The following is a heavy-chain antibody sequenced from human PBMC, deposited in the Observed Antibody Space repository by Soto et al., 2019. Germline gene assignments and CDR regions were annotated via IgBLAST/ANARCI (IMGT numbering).Heavy chain of an antibody. CDR2: ISYDGSNK. V-gene: IGHV3-30-3*01. J-gene: IGHJ5*02. CDR1: GFTFSSYA. D-gene: IGHD3-10*02. CDR3: AGDRTVTSNVRCFAP. Sequence: GGSLRLSCAASGFTFSSYAMHWVRQAPGKGLEWVAVISYDGSNKYYADSVKGRFTISRDNSKNTLYLQMNSLRAEDTAVYHFAGDRTVTSNVRCFAPGGQGSRVTVSS.